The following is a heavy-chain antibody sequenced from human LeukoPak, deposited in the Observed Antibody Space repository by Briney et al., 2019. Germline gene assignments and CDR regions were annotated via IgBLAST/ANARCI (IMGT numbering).Heavy chain of an antibody. V-gene: IGHV3-23*01. CDR2: ITGGADDT. J-gene: IGHJ4*02. CDR1: GFTFSNYG. D-gene: IGHD6-13*01. CDR3: ARSGSYSTIWRFDF. Sequence: GGSLRLSCAASGFTFSNYGMNWVRQAPGKGLEWVSSITGGADDTNHADSVKGRFTISRDNSKNTLYLQMSSLRAEDTALYYCARSGSYSTIWRFDFWGLGTLLTVSS.